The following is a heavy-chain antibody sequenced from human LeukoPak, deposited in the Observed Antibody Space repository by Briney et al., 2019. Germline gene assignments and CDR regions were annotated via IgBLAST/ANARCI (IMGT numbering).Heavy chain of an antibody. Sequence: GGSLRLSCAASGFTFSSYAMHWVRQAPGKGLEWVAFIRYDGTNKYYADSVKGRFTISRDNSKNTLYLQMNSLRAEDTAVYYCARDQVDFWSGSIRSRWFDPWGQGTLVTVSS. CDR3: ARDQVDFWSGSIRSRWFDP. CDR2: IRYDGTNK. CDR1: GFTFSSYA. V-gene: IGHV3-30*02. J-gene: IGHJ5*02. D-gene: IGHD3-3*01.